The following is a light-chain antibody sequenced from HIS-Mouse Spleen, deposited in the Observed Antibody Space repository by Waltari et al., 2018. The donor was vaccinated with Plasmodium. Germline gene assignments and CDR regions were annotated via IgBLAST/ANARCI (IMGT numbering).Light chain of an antibody. V-gene: IGKV3-15*01. Sequence: ELVMTQSGATVSVSAGESATLSCRASQSVSSNLAWYQQKPGQAPRLLIYGASTRATGIPARFSGSGSGTEFTLTISSLQSEDFAVYYCQQYNNWSFTFGPGTKVDIK. J-gene: IGKJ3*01. CDR2: GAS. CDR3: QQYNNWSFT. CDR1: QSVSSN.